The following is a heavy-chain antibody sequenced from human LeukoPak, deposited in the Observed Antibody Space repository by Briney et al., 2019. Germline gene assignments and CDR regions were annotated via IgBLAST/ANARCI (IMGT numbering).Heavy chain of an antibody. CDR3: ARGYTTDYYYMDV. CDR2: IYYSGST. J-gene: IGHJ6*03. D-gene: IGHD1-14*01. Sequence: SETLSLTCTVSDGSISSYYWSWIRQPPGKGLEWIGYIYYSGSTKYNPSLKSRVTISVDTSKNQFSLKLSSVTAADTAVYYCARGYTTDYYYMDVWGKGTTVTVSS. CDR1: DGSISSYY. V-gene: IGHV4-59*01.